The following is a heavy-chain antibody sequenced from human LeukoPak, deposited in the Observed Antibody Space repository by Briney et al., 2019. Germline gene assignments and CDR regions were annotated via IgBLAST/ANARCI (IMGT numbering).Heavy chain of an antibody. J-gene: IGHJ3*02. V-gene: IGHV4-59*12. Sequence: SETLSLTCTVSGGSISSYYWSWNRQPPGKGLEWIGYIYYSGSTNYNPSLKSRVTISVDTSKNQFSLKLSSVTAADTAVYYCARGPGGATAEAFDIWGQGTTVTVSS. CDR1: GGSISSYY. CDR3: ARGPGGATAEAFDI. D-gene: IGHD4/OR15-4a*01. CDR2: IYYSGST.